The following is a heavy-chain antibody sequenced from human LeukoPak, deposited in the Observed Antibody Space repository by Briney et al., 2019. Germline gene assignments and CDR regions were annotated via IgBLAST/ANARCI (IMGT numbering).Heavy chain of an antibody. CDR2: ISSSSYI. Sequence: PGGSLRLSCAASGFTFSSYSMNWVRQAPGKGLEWVSSISSSSYIYYADSVKGRFTVSRDNAKNSLYLQMNSLRAEDTAVYYCASEYYYDSSGYYYVSSYFDYWGQGTLVTVSS. V-gene: IGHV3-21*01. J-gene: IGHJ4*02. CDR3: ASEYYYDSSGYYYVSSYFDY. CDR1: GFTFSSYS. D-gene: IGHD3-22*01.